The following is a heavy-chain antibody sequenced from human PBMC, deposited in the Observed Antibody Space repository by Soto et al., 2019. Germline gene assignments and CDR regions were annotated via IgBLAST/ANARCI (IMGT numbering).Heavy chain of an antibody. CDR2: ISYDGSNK. CDR1: GFTFSSYA. CDR3: ARGYYYDSSGYYVVGY. J-gene: IGHJ4*02. V-gene: IGHV3-30-3*01. Sequence: GGSLRLSCAASGFTFSSYAMHWVRQAPGKGLEWVAVISYDGSNKYYADSVKGRFTISRDNSKNTLYLQMNSLRAEDTAVYYCARGYYYDSSGYYVVGYWGQGTLVTVSS. D-gene: IGHD3-22*01.